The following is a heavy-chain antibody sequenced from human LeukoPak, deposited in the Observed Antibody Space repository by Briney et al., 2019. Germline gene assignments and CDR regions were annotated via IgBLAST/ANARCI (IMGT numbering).Heavy chain of an antibody. V-gene: IGHV4-4*07. CDR1: GGSISSYY. D-gene: IGHD3-22*01. CDR2: IYTSGRT. Sequence: KPSETLSLTCTVSGGSISSYYWSWIRQPAGKGLEWIGRIYTSGRTNYNPSLKSRVTISVDMSKNQFSLKLSSVTAADTAVYYCARVDSSGYNLWVYFDYWGQGTLVTVSS. CDR3: ARVDSSGYNLWVYFDY. J-gene: IGHJ4*02.